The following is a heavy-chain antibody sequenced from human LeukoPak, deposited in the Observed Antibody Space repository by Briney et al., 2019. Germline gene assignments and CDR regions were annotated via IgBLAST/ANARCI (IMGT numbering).Heavy chain of an antibody. CDR2: ITGSSSYI. CDR3: ARDPEGDY. Sequence: PGGSLRLSCAASGFTFSSYSMNWVRQAPGRGLEWVSSITGSSSYIYYADSVKGRFTISRDNAKNSLYLQMNSLRAEGTAVYYCARDPEGDYWGQGTLVTVSS. CDR1: GFTFSSYS. J-gene: IGHJ4*02. V-gene: IGHV3-21*01.